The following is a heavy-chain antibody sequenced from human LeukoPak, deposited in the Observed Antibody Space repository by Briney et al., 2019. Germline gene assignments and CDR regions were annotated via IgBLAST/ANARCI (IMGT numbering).Heavy chain of an antibody. J-gene: IGHJ6*03. Sequence: GGSLRLSCEAAGFGFSNYGMHWVRQAPGKGLERVAVLWHDGSNKYYADSVKGRFTISRDNSKYTLYLEMNSLRAEDTAVYYCAKEGWVYYYHSSAQEGYMDVWGQGTMVTVSS. D-gene: IGHD3-22*01. V-gene: IGHV3-33*06. CDR1: GFGFSNYG. CDR3: AKEGWVYYYHSSAQEGYMDV. CDR2: LWHDGSNK.